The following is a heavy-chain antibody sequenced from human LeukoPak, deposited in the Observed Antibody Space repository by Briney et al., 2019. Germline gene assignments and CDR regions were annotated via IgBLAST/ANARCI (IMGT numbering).Heavy chain of an antibody. V-gene: IGHV3-23*01. J-gene: IGHJ4*02. CDR2: ISVSGGST. CDR3: AKEAEGELYWGGYFEY. Sequence: GGSLRLSCAASGFTFSSYAMSWVRQASGKGLEWVSAISVSGGSTYYADSVKGRFTLSRDNSKNTLYLQINILRAEDSAVYYCAKEAEGELYWGGYFEYWGQGTLVTVSS. D-gene: IGHD3-16*01. CDR1: GFTFSSYA.